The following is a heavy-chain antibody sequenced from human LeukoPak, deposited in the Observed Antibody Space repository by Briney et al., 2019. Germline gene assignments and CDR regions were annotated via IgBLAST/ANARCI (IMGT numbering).Heavy chain of an antibody. CDR2: IKEDGSEK. J-gene: IGHJ4*02. V-gene: IGHV3-7*05. CDR1: GFTSSRDW. D-gene: IGHD4-17*01. CDR3: ARDARYGDNDY. Sequence: GGSLRLSRAPSGFTSSRDWMTSVRQAPGKGREWVANIKEDGSEKNYVDSVKGRFTISRDNAKNSAFLQMNSLRADDTAVYYCARDARYGDNDYWGQGTLVTVSS.